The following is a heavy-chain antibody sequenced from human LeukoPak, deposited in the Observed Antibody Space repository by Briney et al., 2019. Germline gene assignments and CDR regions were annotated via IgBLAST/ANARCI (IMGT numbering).Heavy chain of an antibody. Sequence: SETLSLTCTVSGGSISSSSYYWGWIRQPPGKGLEWIGSIYYSGSTYYNPSLKSRVTISVDTSKNQFSLKLSSVTAADTAVYYCARDDSANWNDVNKAFDIWGQGTMVTVSS. CDR2: IYYSGST. D-gene: IGHD1-20*01. CDR1: GGSISSSSYY. CDR3: ARDDSANWNDVNKAFDI. J-gene: IGHJ3*02. V-gene: IGHV4-39*02.